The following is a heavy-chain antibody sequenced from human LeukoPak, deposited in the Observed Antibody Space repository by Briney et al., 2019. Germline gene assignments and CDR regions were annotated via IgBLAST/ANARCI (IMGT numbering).Heavy chain of an antibody. D-gene: IGHD3-3*02. V-gene: IGHV4-31*03. CDR2: IYYSGST. CDR3: ARCILGEYYFDY. CDR1: GGSISSGGYY. Sequence: TSETLSLTCTVSGGSISSGGYYWSWIRQHPGKGLEWIGYIYYSGSTYYNPSLKSRVTISVDTSKNQFSLKLSSVTAADTAVYYCARCILGEYYFDYWGQGALVTVSS. J-gene: IGHJ4*02.